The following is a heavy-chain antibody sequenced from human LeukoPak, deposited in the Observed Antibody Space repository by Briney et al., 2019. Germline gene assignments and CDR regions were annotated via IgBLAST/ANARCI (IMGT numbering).Heavy chain of an antibody. V-gene: IGHV1-2*02. CDR2: INPNSGGT. CDR3: AREYYYDSSGYYPL. CDR1: GYTFTGYY. D-gene: IGHD3-22*01. Sequence: RASVKVSCKASGYTFTGYYMHWVRQAPGQGLEWMGWINPNSGGTNYAQKFQGRVTMTRDTSISTAYMELSRLRSDDTAVYYCAREYYYDSSGYYPLWGQGTMVTVSS. J-gene: IGHJ3*01.